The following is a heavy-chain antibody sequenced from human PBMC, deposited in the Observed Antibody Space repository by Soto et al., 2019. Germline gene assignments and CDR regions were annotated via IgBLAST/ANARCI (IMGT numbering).Heavy chain of an antibody. CDR2: MNPNSGNT. CDR1: GYTFTSYD. V-gene: IGHV1-8*01. J-gene: IGHJ6*03. CDR3: ARVKEASSSGWYVGIYYYYMDV. D-gene: IGHD6-19*01. Sequence: ASVKVSCKASGYTFTSYDINWVRQATGQGLEWMGWMNPNSGNTGYAQKFQGRVTMTRNTSISTAYMEPSSLRSEDTAVYYCARVKEASSSGWYVGIYYYYMDVWGKGTTVTVSS.